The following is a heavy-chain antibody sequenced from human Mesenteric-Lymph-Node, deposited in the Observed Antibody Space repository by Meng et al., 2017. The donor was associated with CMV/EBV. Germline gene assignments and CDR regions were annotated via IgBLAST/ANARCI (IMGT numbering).Heavy chain of an antibody. CDR1: GYTFTNYD. Sequence: ASVKVSCKASGYTFTNYDINWVRQAAGQGLEWMGWMNPNSGNTGYAQKFQGRVTITRNTSISTAYMELRSLIFEDTAVYYCARGTGKNILTGYSLCYWGQGTLVTVSS. D-gene: IGHD3-9*01. V-gene: IGHV1-8*03. CDR2: MNPNSGNT. CDR3: ARGTGKNILTGYSLCY. J-gene: IGHJ4*02.